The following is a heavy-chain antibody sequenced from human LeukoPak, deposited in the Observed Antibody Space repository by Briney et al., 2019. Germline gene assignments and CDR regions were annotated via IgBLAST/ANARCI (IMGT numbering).Heavy chain of an antibody. J-gene: IGHJ4*02. CDR3: ARGAADYYDSSGYYYLGY. Sequence: ASVKVSCKASGGTFSRYAISWVRQAPGQGLEWMGRIIPILGIANYAQKFQGRVTITADKSTSTAYMELSSLRSEDTAVYYCARGAADYYDSSGYYYLGYWGQGTLVTVSS. CDR1: GGTFSRYA. V-gene: IGHV1-69*04. CDR2: IIPILGIA. D-gene: IGHD3-22*01.